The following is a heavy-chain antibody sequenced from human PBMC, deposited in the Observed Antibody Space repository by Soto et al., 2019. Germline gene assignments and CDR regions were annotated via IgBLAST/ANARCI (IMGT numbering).Heavy chain of an antibody. Sequence: EVQLVESGGGLVKPGGSLRLSCAASGFSFSNAWMNWVRQAPGKGLEWVGRIKRKIDGEATDYAAPVKGRFTVSRDDSKSARNLHMNGLKGDDTAVYYCTTGSVEGVWGQGTTVTVSS. CDR2: IKRKIDGEAT. CDR3: TTGSVEGV. V-gene: IGHV3-15*07. J-gene: IGHJ6*02. CDR1: GFSFSNAW. D-gene: IGHD2-15*01.